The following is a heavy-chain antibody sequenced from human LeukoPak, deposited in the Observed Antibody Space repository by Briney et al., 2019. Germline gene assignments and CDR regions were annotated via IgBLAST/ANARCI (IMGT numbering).Heavy chain of an antibody. CDR1: GGSISSYY. J-gene: IGHJ4*02. Sequence: PSETLSLTCTVSGGSISSYYWSWIRQPAGKGLEWIGRIYTGGTTHYNPSLTSRVTMSVDTSKNQSSLKLSSVTAADMAVYFCARLSTVTTSFDYWAQGTLVTASS. CDR2: IYTGGTT. D-gene: IGHD4-17*01. V-gene: IGHV4-4*07. CDR3: ARLSTVTTSFDY.